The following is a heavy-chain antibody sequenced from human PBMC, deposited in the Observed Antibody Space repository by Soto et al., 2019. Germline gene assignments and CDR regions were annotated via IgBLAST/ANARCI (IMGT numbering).Heavy chain of an antibody. Sequence: QLQLQESGPGLVKPSETLSLTCTVSGGSISSSSYYWGWIRQPPGKGLEWIGSIYYSGSTNYNPSLKSRVTISVDTYKNQVALTLRSVTAADTAVYYCAREASSYGSGNYIWFDPWGQGTLVTVSS. J-gene: IGHJ5*02. D-gene: IGHD3-10*01. CDR1: GGSISSSSYY. CDR2: IYYSGST. CDR3: AREASSYGSGNYIWFDP. V-gene: IGHV4-39*02.